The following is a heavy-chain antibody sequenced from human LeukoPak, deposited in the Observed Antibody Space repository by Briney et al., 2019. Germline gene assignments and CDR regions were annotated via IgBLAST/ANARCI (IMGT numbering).Heavy chain of an antibody. J-gene: IGHJ5*02. Sequence: ASVKVSCKASGYTFANYGFNWVRQAPGQGLEWMGWISTYNAKTLYAQKFRGRVTMTTDTSTSTAYMELRSLRSDDTAVYYCARIGCSSTSCYGNSVDPWGQGTLVTVSS. D-gene: IGHD2-2*01. CDR3: ARIGCSSTSCYGNSVDP. CDR2: ISTYNAKT. CDR1: GYTFANYG. V-gene: IGHV1-18*01.